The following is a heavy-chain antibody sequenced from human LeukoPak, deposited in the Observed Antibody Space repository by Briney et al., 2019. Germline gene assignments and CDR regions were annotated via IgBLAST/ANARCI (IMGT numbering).Heavy chain of an antibody. D-gene: IGHD5-24*01. Sequence: PGGSPRLSCAASGFTVSSKYMSWVRQAPGKGLEWVSVIYSGGSTYYADSVKGRFTISRDNSKNTVYLQMNSLRAEDTAVYYCARESSGWLQLFDYWGQGTLVTVSS. J-gene: IGHJ4*02. V-gene: IGHV3-66*01. CDR2: IYSGGST. CDR3: ARESSGWLQLFDY. CDR1: GFTVSSKY.